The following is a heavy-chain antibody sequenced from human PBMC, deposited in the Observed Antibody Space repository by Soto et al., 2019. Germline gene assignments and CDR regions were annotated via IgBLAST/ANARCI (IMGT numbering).Heavy chain of an antibody. Sequence: GGSLRLSCAASGFTVSSNYMSWVRQAPGKGLEWVSVIYSGGSTYYADSVKGRFTISRDNSKNTLYLQMNSLRAEDTAVYYCASTVYSGYDYNWFDPWGQGTLVTVSS. J-gene: IGHJ5*02. D-gene: IGHD5-12*01. V-gene: IGHV3-66*01. CDR1: GFTVSSNY. CDR2: IYSGGST. CDR3: ASTVYSGYDYNWFDP.